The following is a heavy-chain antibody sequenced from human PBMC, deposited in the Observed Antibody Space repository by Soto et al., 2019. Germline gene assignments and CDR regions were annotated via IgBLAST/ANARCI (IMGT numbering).Heavy chain of an antibody. V-gene: IGHV1-18*04. CDR3: ARGGWNYGPGPFDL. CDR1: GYTFTNYG. Sequence: QVQLVQSGTEVTTPGASVKVSCHASGYTFTNYGITWVRQAPGQGLEWMAWLSAYNGKPHHAPFVQDRVTMTTDTSTRTAYMELTSLRSDDTAVYYGARGGWNYGPGPFDLWGQGTMVTVSS. CDR2: LSAYNGKP. J-gene: IGHJ3*01. D-gene: IGHD1-7*01.